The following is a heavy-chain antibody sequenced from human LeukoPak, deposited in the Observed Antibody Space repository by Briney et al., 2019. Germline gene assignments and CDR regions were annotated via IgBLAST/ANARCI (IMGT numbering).Heavy chain of an antibody. CDR1: GDSINSGDYY. V-gene: IGHV4-39*07. D-gene: IGHD2-15*01. CDR3: ARGLIVVVVADTSQWFDP. J-gene: IGHJ5*02. CDR2: VYYNGNR. Sequence: PSETLSLTCSVSGDSINSGDYYWGWIRQPPGKGLEWIGSVYYNGNRYHKPSLKSRVTMSIDTSKNQFSLKLSSVTAADTAVYYCARGLIVVVVADTSQWFDPWGQGTLVTVSS.